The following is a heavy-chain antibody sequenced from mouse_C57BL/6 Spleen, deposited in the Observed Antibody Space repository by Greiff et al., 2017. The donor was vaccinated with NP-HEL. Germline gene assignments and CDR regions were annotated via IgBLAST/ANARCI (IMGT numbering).Heavy chain of an antibody. V-gene: IGHV1-52*01. J-gene: IGHJ4*01. CDR3: ARRVGEAMDY. Sequence: QVQLQQPGAELVRPGSSVKLSCKASGYTFTSYWMHWVKQRPIQGLEWIGNIDPSDSETHYNQKFKDKATLTVDKSSSTAYMQLSSLTSEDSAVYYCARRVGEAMDYWGQGTSVTVSS. CDR2: IDPSDSET. CDR1: GYTFTSYW. D-gene: IGHD1-1*02.